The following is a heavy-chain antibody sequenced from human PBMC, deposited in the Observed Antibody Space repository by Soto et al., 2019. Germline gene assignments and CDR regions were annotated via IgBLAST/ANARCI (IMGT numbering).Heavy chain of an antibody. J-gene: IGHJ5*02. V-gene: IGHV2-26*01. CDR2: IDSSGEK. D-gene: IGHD6-19*01. Sequence: QVTLKESGPVLVKPTETLTLRCTVSGLSITDSEMGVSWIRQPPVQPLEWLAHIDSSGEKSYRTFLKSRLAISKDTSKSQIVLTMTNMDPADTATYYCARRRLAVAVSPWFDPWGQGIPVTVSS. CDR1: GLSITDSEMG. CDR3: ARRRLAVAVSPWFDP.